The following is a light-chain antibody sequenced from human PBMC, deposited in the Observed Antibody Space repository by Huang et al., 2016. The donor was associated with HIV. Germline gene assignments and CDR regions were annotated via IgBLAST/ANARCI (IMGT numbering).Light chain of an antibody. V-gene: IGKV1-12*01. CDR3: QQTDRFSIT. J-gene: IGKJ5*01. CDR1: QDISSY. Sequence: DIQMTQSPSSVSASVGERVTITCRASQDISSYVAWYQQKPGKAPKLLIYATATRQSGVPSRCSGSSSGTEFTLTISSLQPEDFATYYCQQTDRFSITFGQGTRLEIK. CDR2: ATA.